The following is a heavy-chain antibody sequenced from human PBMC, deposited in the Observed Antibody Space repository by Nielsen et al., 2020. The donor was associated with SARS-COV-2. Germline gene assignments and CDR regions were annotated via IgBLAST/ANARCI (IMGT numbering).Heavy chain of an antibody. Sequence: VRQMPGKGLEWMGIIYPGDSDTRHSPSFQGQVTISADKSISTAYLQWSSLKASDTAMYYCARLSAGTTRGVYYYYYGMDVWGQGTTVTVSS. J-gene: IGHJ6*02. CDR2: IYPGDSDT. D-gene: IGHD1-1*01. CDR3: ARLSAGTTRGVYYYYYGMDV. V-gene: IGHV5-51*01.